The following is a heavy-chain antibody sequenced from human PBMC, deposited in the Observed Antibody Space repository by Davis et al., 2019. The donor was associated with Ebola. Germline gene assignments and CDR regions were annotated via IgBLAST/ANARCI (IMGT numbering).Heavy chain of an antibody. D-gene: IGHD3/OR15-3a*01. V-gene: IGHV3-33*02. CDR2: IWSDGGHE. J-gene: IGHJ4*02. CDR3: ARDASLYGHWTGWFDY. Sequence: GGSLRLSCTVSGFNFTTYGMHWVRQVPGKGLEWVAVIWSDGGHEWYADSVKGRFTISRDNPANTLFLEMNSLRVEDTAIYYCARDASLYGHWTGWFDYWGQGTPVTVSS. CDR1: GFNFTTYG.